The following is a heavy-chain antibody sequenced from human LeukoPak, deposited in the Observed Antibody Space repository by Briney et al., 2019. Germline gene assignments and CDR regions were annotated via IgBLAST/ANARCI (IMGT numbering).Heavy chain of an antibody. CDR3: AKDLYGSGSYYKGY. D-gene: IGHD3-10*01. CDR2: INPNSGDT. Sequence: ASVKVSCKASVYTFTNFYIHWVRQAPGQGLEWMGWINPNSGDTSYAREFQDRVTMTRDTSLSTAYMELSRLRSDDTAVYYCAKDLYGSGSYYKGYWGQGTLVTVSS. V-gene: IGHV1-2*02. CDR1: VYTFTNFY. J-gene: IGHJ4*02.